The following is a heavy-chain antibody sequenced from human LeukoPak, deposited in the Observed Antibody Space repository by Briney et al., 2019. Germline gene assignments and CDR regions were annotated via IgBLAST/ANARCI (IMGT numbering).Heavy chain of an antibody. V-gene: IGHV4-59*12. Sequence: PSETLSLTCTVSGGSISSFYWSWIRQPPGKGLEWIGYIYYSGSTNYNPSLKSRVTISVDTSKNQFSLKLSSVTAADTAVYYCARGYCSSTSCYRSKGFDYWGQGTLVTVSS. D-gene: IGHD2-2*01. CDR1: GGSISSFY. CDR2: IYYSGST. CDR3: ARGYCSSTSCYRSKGFDY. J-gene: IGHJ4*02.